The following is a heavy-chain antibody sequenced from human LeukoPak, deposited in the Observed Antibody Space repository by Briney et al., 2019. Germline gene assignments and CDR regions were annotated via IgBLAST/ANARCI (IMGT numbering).Heavy chain of an antibody. J-gene: IGHJ6*03. CDR1: GYTFTNYG. CDR2: ISAYNGKT. Sequence: VASVTVSCKASGYTFTNYGISWVRQAPGQGLEWMGWISAYNGKTNYAQKLQGRVTMTTDTSKSTAYMELRRLRSDDTAVYYCARDIVVVTAYYYLDVWGKGTTVTVSS. D-gene: IGHD2-21*02. V-gene: IGHV1-18*01. CDR3: ARDIVVVTAYYYLDV.